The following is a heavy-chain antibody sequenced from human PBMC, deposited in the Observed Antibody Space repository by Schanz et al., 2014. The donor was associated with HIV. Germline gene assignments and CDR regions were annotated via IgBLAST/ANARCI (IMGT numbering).Heavy chain of an antibody. Sequence: QVQVVQSGAEMKKPGASVKVSCRATGYPFSNSGVSWVRQAPGQGLEWMGWISAYNGHTSYAEKLQGRITMTTDTATTTAYMELRSLRSDDTAVYYCARDRGNIAVAGTFDYWSQGTLVIVSS. CDR3: ARDRGNIAVAGTFDY. J-gene: IGHJ4*02. D-gene: IGHD6-19*01. CDR2: ISAYNGHT. CDR1: GYPFSNSG. V-gene: IGHV1-18*01.